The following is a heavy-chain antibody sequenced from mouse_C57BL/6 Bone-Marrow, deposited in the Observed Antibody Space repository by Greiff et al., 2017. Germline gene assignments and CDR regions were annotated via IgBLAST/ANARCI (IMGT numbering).Heavy chain of an antibody. J-gene: IGHJ1*03. CDR1: GFNIKDAY. Sequence: EVQLQQSGAELVRPGASVQLSCTASGFNIKDAYMPWVKQSPEQGLEWIGWIDPENGDTEYASKFQGKATITADTSSNTAYLQLSSLTSEDTAVYYYTTPTVVSHGWYFDVWGTGTTVTVSA. CDR3: TTPTVVSHGWYFDV. CDR2: IDPENGDT. V-gene: IGHV14-4*01. D-gene: IGHD1-1*01.